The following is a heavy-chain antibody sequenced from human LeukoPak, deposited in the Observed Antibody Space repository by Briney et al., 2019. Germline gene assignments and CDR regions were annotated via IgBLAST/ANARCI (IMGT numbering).Heavy chain of an antibody. V-gene: IGHV4-61*02. Sequence: SQTLSLTCTVSGVSISSGSYYWSWIRQPAGKGLEWIGRIYTSGSTNYNPSLKSRVTISVDTSKNQFSLKLSSVTAADTAVYYCARGFYDSSGYYGDYFDYWGQGTLVTVSS. D-gene: IGHD3-22*01. CDR1: GVSISSGSYY. CDR3: ARGFYDSSGYYGDYFDY. J-gene: IGHJ4*02. CDR2: IYTSGST.